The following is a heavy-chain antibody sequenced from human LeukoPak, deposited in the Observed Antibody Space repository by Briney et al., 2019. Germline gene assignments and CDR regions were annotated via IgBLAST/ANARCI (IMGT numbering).Heavy chain of an antibody. CDR2: IYPDDSDT. D-gene: IGHD6-19*01. J-gene: IGHJ4*02. V-gene: IGHV5-51*01. Sequence: GESLKISCKGSGYSFTSYWIAWVRQMPGKGLEWMGIIYPDDSDTRYSPSFQGQVTITADKAISTAYLQWSSLKASDNAMYYCARQRRSSGWPNDYWGQGTLVTVSS. CDR3: ARQRRSSGWPNDY. CDR1: GYSFTSYW.